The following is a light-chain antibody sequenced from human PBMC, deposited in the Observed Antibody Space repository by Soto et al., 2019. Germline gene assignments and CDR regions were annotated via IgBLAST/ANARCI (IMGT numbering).Light chain of an antibody. CDR1: SSDVGGYNY. CDR3: SSYTSTSTFYV. J-gene: IGLJ1*01. Sequence: QSALTQPASVSGSPGQSITISCTGASSDVGGYNYVSWYQQHPGKAPKLMIYAVSNRPSGVSNRFSGSKSGNTASLTISGLQAEDEADYYCSSYTSTSTFYVFGTGTKLTVL. V-gene: IGLV2-14*01. CDR2: AVS.